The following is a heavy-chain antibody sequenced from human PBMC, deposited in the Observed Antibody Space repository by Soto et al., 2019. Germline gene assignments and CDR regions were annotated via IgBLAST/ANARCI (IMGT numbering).Heavy chain of an antibody. V-gene: IGHV4-59*02. CDR2: IYYNGIT. CDR1: GCIVTNYY. J-gene: IGHJ4*02. CDR3: ARGRGGYYFYDY. Sequence: SETRSRTCPVSGCIVTNYYWNWIRQTPGKAPEWIAYIYYNGITNYNPSLKSRVTISVDTPKNQFSLKLNSVTAADTAMYYCARGRGGYYFYDYWGQGALVTVSS. D-gene: IGHD1-26*01.